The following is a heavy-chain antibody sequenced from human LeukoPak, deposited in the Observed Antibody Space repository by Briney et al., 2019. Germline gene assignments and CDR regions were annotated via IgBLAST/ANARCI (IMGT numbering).Heavy chain of an antibody. V-gene: IGHV4-4*02. CDR3: ARDWSTSGWYIDSLYWYFDL. J-gene: IGHJ2*01. Sequence: SETLSLTCAVTGGAISSSNWWSWVRQPPGKGLEWLGEIYHSGSTNYNPSLKSRVTISVDKSKNQFSLKLSSVTAADTAVYYCARDWSTSGWYIDSLYWYFDLWGRGTLVTVSS. D-gene: IGHD6-19*01. CDR2: IYHSGST. CDR1: GGAISSSNW.